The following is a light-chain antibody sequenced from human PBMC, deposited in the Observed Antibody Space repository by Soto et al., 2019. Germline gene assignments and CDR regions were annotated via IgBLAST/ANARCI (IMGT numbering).Light chain of an antibody. V-gene: IGKV3-20*01. CDR3: QHFGNSQYT. CDR1: QSIFSPY. CDR2: STS. Sequence: IVLTQSPATLSLSPGEGATLSCRASQSIFSPYLAWYQQIPGQAPRLLIYSTSTRATGVPDRFSGSGSGTDFTLTISSLEPGDFAVYYCQHFGNSQYTFGQGTKLEIK. J-gene: IGKJ2*01.